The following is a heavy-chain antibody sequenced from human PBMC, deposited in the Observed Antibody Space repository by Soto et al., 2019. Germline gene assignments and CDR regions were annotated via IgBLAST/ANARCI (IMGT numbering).Heavy chain of an antibody. CDR1: GNTFTYRY. V-gene: IGHV1-45*02. CDR3: ASGGAGSGPFTWELPDH. CDR2: ITPFNGDV. J-gene: IGHJ4*02. D-gene: IGHD1-26*01. Sequence: QMQLVQSGAEVKKPGSTVTVSCKALGNTFTYRYLHWVRQAPGQALEWMGWITPFNGDVHYAQKFQERVNITRDRSINTAYMRMSSLRSEDTAMYSCASGGAGSGPFTWELPDHWGQGTLVTVSS.